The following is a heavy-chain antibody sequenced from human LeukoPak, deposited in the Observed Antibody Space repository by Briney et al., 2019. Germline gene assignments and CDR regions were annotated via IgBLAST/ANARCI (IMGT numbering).Heavy chain of an antibody. V-gene: IGHV3-21*01. D-gene: IGHD1-26*01. CDR2: ISSSSSYI. CDR3: ARVRSGSYLDVDY. Sequence: RGSLRLSCAASGFTFNTYSMNWVRQAPGKGLEWVSSISSSSSYIYYADSVKGRFTISRDNAKNSLYLQMNSLRAEDTAVYYCARVRSGSYLDVDYWGQGTLVTVSS. CDR1: GFTFNTYS. J-gene: IGHJ4*02.